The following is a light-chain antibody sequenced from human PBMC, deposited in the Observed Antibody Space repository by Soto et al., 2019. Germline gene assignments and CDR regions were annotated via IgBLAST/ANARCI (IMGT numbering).Light chain of an antibody. CDR2: EVS. J-gene: IGLJ1*01. CDR1: SSDVGGYNY. V-gene: IGLV2-8*01. Sequence: LTQPPSASGSPGQSVTISCTGTSSDVGGYNYVSWYQQHPGKAPKLMIYEVSKRPSGVPDRFSGSKSGNTASLTVSGLQAEDEADYYCSSYAGSNTDVFGTGTKVTVL. CDR3: SSYAGSNTDV.